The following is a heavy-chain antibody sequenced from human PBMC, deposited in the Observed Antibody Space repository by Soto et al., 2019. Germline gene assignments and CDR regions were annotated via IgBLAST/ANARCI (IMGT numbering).Heavy chain of an antibody. CDR1: GFSFTTYV. CDR2: ISHDGSYK. D-gene: IGHD1-26*01. Sequence: GGSLRLSCAASGFSFTTYVMHWVRQAPGKGLEWVAVISHDGSYKYYGDAVKGRFTISRDTSKNAVYLEMNSLRPEDTAVYYCAKVLLAIVGTTLPRDAFNIWGQGTMGTGSS. J-gene: IGHJ3*02. V-gene: IGHV3-30*18. CDR3: AKVLLAIVGTTLPRDAFNI.